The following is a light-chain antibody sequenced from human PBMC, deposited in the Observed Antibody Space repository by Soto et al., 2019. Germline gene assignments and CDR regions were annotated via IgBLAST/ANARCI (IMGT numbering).Light chain of an antibody. Sequence: QSVLTQTPSVSAAPGHQVTIFCSGSSSNIGAHYVSWYQQLPGTAPKLLIYENNKRPSGIPDRFSGSKSGTSATLGITGLQTGDEADYYCGTWDNSLNGGVFGGGTKLTVL. J-gene: IGLJ3*02. CDR3: GTWDNSLNGGV. CDR1: SSNIGAHY. V-gene: IGLV1-51*02. CDR2: ENN.